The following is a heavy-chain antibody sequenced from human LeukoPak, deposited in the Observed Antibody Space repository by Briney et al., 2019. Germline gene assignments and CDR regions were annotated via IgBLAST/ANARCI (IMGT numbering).Heavy chain of an antibody. CDR2: ISGSSNTI. Sequence: GGSLRLSCAASGFTFNTYNMNWVRQAPGKGLEWISYISGSSNTIYYADSVKGRFTISRDNGKNSLYLQMNSLRADDTAVYYCARGAQKYQLLYRPTFDYWGQGTLVTVSS. J-gene: IGHJ4*02. CDR3: ARGAQKYQLLYRPTFDY. V-gene: IGHV3-48*01. CDR1: GFTFNTYN. D-gene: IGHD2-2*02.